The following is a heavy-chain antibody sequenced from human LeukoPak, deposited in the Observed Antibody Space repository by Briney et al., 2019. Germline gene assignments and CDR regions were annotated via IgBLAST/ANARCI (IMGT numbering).Heavy chain of an antibody. V-gene: IGHV3-11*01. CDR3: ARVGGKMATMT. J-gene: IGHJ4*02. Sequence: GGSLRLSCAASGFTFSDYYMTWIRQAPGKGLEWVSYISISGSTIYYADSVKGRFTISRGNAKNSLYLQMNSLRAEDTAVYYCARVGGKMATMTWGQGTLVTVSS. CDR2: ISISGSTI. D-gene: IGHD5-24*01. CDR1: GFTFSDYY.